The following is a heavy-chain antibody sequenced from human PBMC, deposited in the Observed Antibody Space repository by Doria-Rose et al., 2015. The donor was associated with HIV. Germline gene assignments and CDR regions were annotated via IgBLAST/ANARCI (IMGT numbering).Heavy chain of an antibody. CDR2: IFSDDER. CDR1: GVSLSSPGMG. V-gene: IGHV2-26*01. CDR3: ARIKSSRWYHKYYFDF. J-gene: IGHJ4*02. D-gene: IGHD6-13*01. Sequence: QITLKESGPVLVKPTETLTLTYTVSGVSLSSPGMGVSWIRQPPGKALEWLANIFSDDERSYKSSLKSRLTISRGTYKSQVVLTMTDMDPVDTATYYCARIKSSRWYHKYYFDFWGQGTLVIVSA.